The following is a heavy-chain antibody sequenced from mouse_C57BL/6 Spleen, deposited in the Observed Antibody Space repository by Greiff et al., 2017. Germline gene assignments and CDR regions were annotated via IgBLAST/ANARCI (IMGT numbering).Heavy chain of an antibody. J-gene: IGHJ4*01. D-gene: IGHD2-4*01. V-gene: IGHV1-74*01. CDR1: GYTFTRYW. Sequence: VQLQQPGAELVTPGASVKVSCKASGYTFTRYWMHWVKQRPGQGLEWIGRIHPSDSDTNYNQKFKGKATLTVDKSSSTAYMQLSSLTSEDSAVYYCAMGGDYGALYAMDYWGQGTSVTVSS. CDR3: AMGGDYGALYAMDY. CDR2: IHPSDSDT.